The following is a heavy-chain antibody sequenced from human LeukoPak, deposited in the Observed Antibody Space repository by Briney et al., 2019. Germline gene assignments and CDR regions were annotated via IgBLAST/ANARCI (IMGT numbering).Heavy chain of an antibody. CDR1: GGSLSSHF. D-gene: IGHD2-2*01. CDR2: IYYTGTT. V-gene: IGHV4-59*11. J-gene: IGHJ4*02. Sequence: SETLSLTCTVSGGSLSSHFWSWIRQPPRKGLELIGHIYYTGTTYYNPSLNSRVTISLDTSRNQFSLRLTSVTAADTAVYYCARFSSGCSTASCYLTYWGQGTLVTVSS. CDR3: ARFSSGCSTASCYLTY.